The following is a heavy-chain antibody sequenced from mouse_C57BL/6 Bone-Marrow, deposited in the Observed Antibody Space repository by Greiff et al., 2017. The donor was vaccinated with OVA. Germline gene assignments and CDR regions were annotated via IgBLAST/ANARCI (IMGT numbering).Heavy chain of an antibody. V-gene: IGHV2-2*01. CDR3: ARNRLDY. Sequence: QVQLQQSGPGLVQPSPSLSISCTASGFSLTSYGVHWVRQSPGKGLEWLGVIWRGGSTAYNAAFISRLTISKDNSKSQVFFKMNSLQADDTAIYYCARNRLDYWGQGTTLTVSS. CDR2: IWRGGST. CDR1: GFSLTSYG. J-gene: IGHJ2*01.